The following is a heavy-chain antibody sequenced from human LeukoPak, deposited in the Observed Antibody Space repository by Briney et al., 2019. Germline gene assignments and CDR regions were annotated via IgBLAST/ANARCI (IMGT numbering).Heavy chain of an antibody. CDR3: AKDRVGYDILTGYYNYFDY. V-gene: IGHV3-30*18. CDR1: GFTFSSYG. D-gene: IGHD3-9*01. J-gene: IGHJ4*02. CDR2: ISYDGSNK. Sequence: GRSLRLSCAASGFTFSSYGMRWVRQAPGKGLEWVAVISYDGSNKYYADSVKGRFTISRDNSKNTLYLQMNSLRAEDTAVYYCAKDRVGYDILTGYYNYFDYWGQGTLVTVSS.